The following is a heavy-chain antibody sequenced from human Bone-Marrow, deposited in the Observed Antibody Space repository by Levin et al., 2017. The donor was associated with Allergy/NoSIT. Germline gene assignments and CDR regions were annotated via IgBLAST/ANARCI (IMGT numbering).Heavy chain of an antibody. J-gene: IGHJ4*02. V-gene: IGHV3-64*01. CDR2: INDRGGAT. CDR3: VRGRGGSGYDAFDH. Sequence: GWSLRLSCAASGFTFSANSIHWVRQAPGKGLQFVSAINDRGGATYYANSVKGRFTMSRDNSRNTVSLQMGSLRPDDTGVYYCVRGRGGSGYDAFDHWGQGTLVTVSS. D-gene: IGHD5-12*01. CDR1: GFTFSANS.